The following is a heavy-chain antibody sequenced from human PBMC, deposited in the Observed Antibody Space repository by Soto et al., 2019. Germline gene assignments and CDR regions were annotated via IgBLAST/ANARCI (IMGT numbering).Heavy chain of an antibody. J-gene: IGHJ2*01. D-gene: IGHD3-22*01. CDR1: GGTFSSYT. CDR3: ARGRYYDSTSYWYFDL. V-gene: IGHV1-69*02. Sequence: QVQLVQSGAEVKQPGSSVKVSCKASGGTFSSYTISWVRQAPGQGLEWMGRIIPILGIANYAQKFQGRVTITADKXTXXAYMELSSLRSEDTAVYYCARGRYYDSTSYWYFDLWGRGTLVTVSS. CDR2: IIPILGIA.